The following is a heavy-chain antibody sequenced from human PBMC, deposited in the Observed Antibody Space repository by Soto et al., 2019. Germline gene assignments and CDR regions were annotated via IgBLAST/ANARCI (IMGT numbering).Heavy chain of an antibody. CDR2: ISGSGATA. D-gene: IGHD2-15*01. V-gene: IGHV3-23*01. J-gene: IGHJ4*02. Sequence: EVQLLESGGGLVQPGGSLRLSCAASGFTFSSHGMSWVRQAPGKGLEWVSAISGSGATALYADSVKGRFTISRDNSKNTLHLQMNSLRAEDTAIYYCAKDRQGIIVVVPAAFDCWGQGTLVTVSS. CDR3: AKDRQGIIVVVPAAFDC. CDR1: GFTFSSHG.